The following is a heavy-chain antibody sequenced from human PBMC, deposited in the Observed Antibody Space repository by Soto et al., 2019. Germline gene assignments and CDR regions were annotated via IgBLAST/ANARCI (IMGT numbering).Heavy chain of an antibody. CDR3: ARVIIVCNNGVCYDAFAI. CDR1: GGSISSYY. D-gene: IGHD2-8*01. Sequence: SETLSLTCTVSGGSISSYYWSWIRQPAGKGLEWIGRIYTSGSTNYNPSLKSRVTMSVDTSKNQFSLKLSSVTAADTAVYYCARVIIVCNNGVCYDAFAIWGQGTMVIGSS. J-gene: IGHJ3*02. V-gene: IGHV4-4*07. CDR2: IYTSGST.